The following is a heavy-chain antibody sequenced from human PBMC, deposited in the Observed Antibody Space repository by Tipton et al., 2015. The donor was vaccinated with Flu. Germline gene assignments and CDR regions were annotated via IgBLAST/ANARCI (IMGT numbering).Heavy chain of an antibody. CDR2: ISSSGSTI. V-gene: IGHV3-11*01. CDR3: ARVPPAYISHDY. Sequence: AASGFTFSDYYMSWIRQAPGKGLEWISYISSSGSTIYYADSVKGRFTISRDNAKNSLYLQMNSLRAEDTAVYYCARVPPAYISHDYWGQGTLVTVSS. CDR1: GFTFSDYY. D-gene: IGHD3-9*01. J-gene: IGHJ4*02.